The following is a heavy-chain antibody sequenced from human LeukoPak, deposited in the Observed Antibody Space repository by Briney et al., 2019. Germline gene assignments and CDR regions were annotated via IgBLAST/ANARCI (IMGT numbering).Heavy chain of an antibody. CDR2: IYTNGDT. Sequence: PSETLSLTCTVSGGAISSGAYYWGWIRQPAGKGLEWIGRIYTNGDTNYNPSLKSRVTISVDTSKNQFSLHLSSLIAADTAVYYCVSDDISITGTIAYWGQGTQVTVSS. D-gene: IGHD1-1*01. V-gene: IGHV4-61*02. J-gene: IGHJ4*02. CDR1: GGAISSGAYY. CDR3: VSDDISITGTIAY.